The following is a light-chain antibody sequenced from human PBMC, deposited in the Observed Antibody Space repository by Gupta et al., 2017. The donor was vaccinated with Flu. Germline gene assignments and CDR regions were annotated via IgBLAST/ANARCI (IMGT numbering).Light chain of an antibody. CDR2: DVS. CDR3: QQRSNWSPLT. Sequence: ASLSLSAGGRATITCRASQSVSSYLAWYQQKPGQAPRLLIYDVSGRHTSVPARFIGSGSRTDFTLTISSRAPEDFAVYYCQQRSNWSPLTFGGGTKVEIK. V-gene: IGKV3-11*01. J-gene: IGKJ4*01. CDR1: QSVSSY.